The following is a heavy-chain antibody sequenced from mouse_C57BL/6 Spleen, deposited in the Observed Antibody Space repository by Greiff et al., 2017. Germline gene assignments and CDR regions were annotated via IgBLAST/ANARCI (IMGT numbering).Heavy chain of an antibody. CDR3: ARGGATTVVADWYFDV. CDR2: SNPGSGGT. J-gene: IGHJ1*03. V-gene: IGHV1-54*01. Sequence: QVQLQQSGAELVRPGTSVKVSCKASGYAFTNYLIEWVKQRPGQGLEWIGVSNPGSGGTNYNEKFKGKATLTADKSSSTAYMQLSSLTSEDSAVYFCARGGATTVVADWYFDVWGTGTTVTVSS. D-gene: IGHD1-1*01. CDR1: GYAFTNYL.